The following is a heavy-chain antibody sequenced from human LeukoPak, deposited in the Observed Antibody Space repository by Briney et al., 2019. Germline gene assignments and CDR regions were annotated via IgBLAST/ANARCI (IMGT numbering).Heavy chain of an antibody. V-gene: IGHV3-64*01. J-gene: IGHJ4*02. CDR3: AGEALREPGSFDY. Sequence: GGPLRLSCAVSGFTFSSYAMHWVRQAPGKGLEYVSVISRDGGSNYYANSVKGRFTISRDNSKNTLYLQMSSLRGEDMAVYYCAGEALREPGSFDYWGQGTLATVSA. CDR1: GFTFSSYA. D-gene: IGHD3-10*01. CDR2: ISRDGGSN.